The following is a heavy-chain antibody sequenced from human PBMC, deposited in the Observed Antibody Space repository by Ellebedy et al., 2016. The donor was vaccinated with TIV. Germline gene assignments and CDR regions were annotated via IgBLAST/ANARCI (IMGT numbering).Heavy chain of an antibody. V-gene: IGHV3-9*01. CDR3: ARGSTSLTRGCFDY. D-gene: IGHD3-10*01. J-gene: IGHJ4*02. CDR2: ISWNSGNI. CDR1: GFTFNDYA. Sequence: PGGSLRPSCAAPGFTFNDYAMHWVRQVPGTGLEWVSGISWNSGNIDYADPVKGRFTISRDNAKNSLYLQMNSLRGEDTALYYCARGSTSLTRGCFDYWGQGTQVTVSS.